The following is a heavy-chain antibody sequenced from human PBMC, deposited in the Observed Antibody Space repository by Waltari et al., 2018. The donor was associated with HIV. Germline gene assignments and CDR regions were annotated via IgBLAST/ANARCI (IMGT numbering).Heavy chain of an antibody. J-gene: IGHJ5*02. V-gene: IGHV1-8*01. D-gene: IGHD3-10*01. Sequence: QVQLVQSGAEVKKPGASVNVSCQASGYTFTRYDINWVRQAPGQGLEWMGWMDPKTGNTAYAQKFQGRVTMTRSSTSTAYLELSSLRSDDTAVYYCARGPNYSGSGSYYSWFDPWGQGTLVTVSS. CDR1: GYTFTRYD. CDR2: MDPKTGNT. CDR3: ARGPNYSGSGSYYSWFDP.